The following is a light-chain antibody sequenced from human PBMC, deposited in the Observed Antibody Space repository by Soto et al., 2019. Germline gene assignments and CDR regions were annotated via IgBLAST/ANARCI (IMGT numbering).Light chain of an antibody. CDR1: NSDVGSYNL. Sequence: QSVLTQPASVSGSPGQSITISCTGTNSDVGSYNLVSWYQQHPGKAPKVIIYEGTKRPSGISNRFSGSKSGNTASLTISGLQAEDEADYYCCTSAGSNPLYVFGTGTKVTVL. CDR2: EGT. CDR3: CTSAGSNPLYV. J-gene: IGLJ1*01. V-gene: IGLV2-23*01.